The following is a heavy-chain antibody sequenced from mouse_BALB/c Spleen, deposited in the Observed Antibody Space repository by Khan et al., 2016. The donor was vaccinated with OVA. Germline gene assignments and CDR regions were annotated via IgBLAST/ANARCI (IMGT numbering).Heavy chain of an antibody. J-gene: IGHJ4*01. CDR1: GYSITSNYA. Sequence: EVQLQESGPGLVKPSQSLSLTCTVTGYSITSNYAWNWIRQFPGNKLEWMGYISYSGSTSYNPSLKSRIYITRDTSENHFFLQLNSVTTEDTATYYCARQNDYGYAMDYWGQGTSVTVSS. D-gene: IGHD1-1*01. CDR2: ISYSGST. V-gene: IGHV3-2*02. CDR3: ARQNDYGYAMDY.